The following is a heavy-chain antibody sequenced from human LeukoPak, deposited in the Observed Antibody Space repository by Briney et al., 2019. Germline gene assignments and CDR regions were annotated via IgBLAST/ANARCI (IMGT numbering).Heavy chain of an antibody. D-gene: IGHD3-10*01. V-gene: IGHV3-13*01. CDR3: ARGGSGSSVTAFDY. CDR2: IGTAGDT. J-gene: IGHJ4*02. CDR1: GFTFSSYD. Sequence: GGSLRLSCAASGFTFSSYDMHWVRQATGKGLEWVSAIGTAGDTYYPGSVKGRFTISRENAKNSLYLQMNSLRAGDTAVYYCARGGSGSSVTAFDYWGQGTLVTVSS.